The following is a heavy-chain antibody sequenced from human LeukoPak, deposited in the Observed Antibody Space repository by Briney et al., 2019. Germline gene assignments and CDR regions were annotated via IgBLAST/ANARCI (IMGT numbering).Heavy chain of an antibody. V-gene: IGHV3-23*01. D-gene: IGHD1-26*01. J-gene: IGHJ4*02. CDR2: ISGSGAST. Sequence: GGSLRLSCAASGFTFSSYAMSWVRQAPGKGLEWISGISGSGASTYYADSVKGRFTISRDDSRNTLYLQMNSLRGDDTAVYYCAKDVGKWESLHFFDYWGQGTLVTVSS. CDR1: GFTFSSYA. CDR3: AKDVGKWESLHFFDY.